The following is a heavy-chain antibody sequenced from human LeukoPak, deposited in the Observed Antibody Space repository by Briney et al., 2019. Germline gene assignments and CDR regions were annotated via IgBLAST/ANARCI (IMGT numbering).Heavy chain of an antibody. CDR2: ISGSGGST. Sequence: GGSLRLSCAASGFTFSSYSMNWVRQAPGKGLEWVSAISGSGGSTYYADSVKGRFTISRDNSKNRLYLQMNSLRAEDTAVYYCAKDVWSYGMDVWGQGTTVTVSS. D-gene: IGHD2-8*02. CDR3: AKDVWSYGMDV. V-gene: IGHV3-23*01. J-gene: IGHJ6*02. CDR1: GFTFSSYS.